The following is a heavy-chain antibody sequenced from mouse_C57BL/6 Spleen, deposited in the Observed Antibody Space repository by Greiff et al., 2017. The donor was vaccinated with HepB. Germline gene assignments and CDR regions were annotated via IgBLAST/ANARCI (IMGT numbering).Heavy chain of an antibody. J-gene: IGHJ2*01. CDR3: ARDGVGTYYFDY. V-gene: IGHV5-6*02. CDR2: ISSGGSYT. CDR1: GFTFSSYG. D-gene: IGHD2-14*01. Sequence: DVMLVESGGDLVKPGGSLKLSCAASGFTFSSYGMSWVRQTPDKRLEWVATISSGGSYTYYPDSVKGRFTISRDNAKNTLYLQMSSLKSEDTAMYYCARDGVGTYYFDYWGQGTTLTVSS.